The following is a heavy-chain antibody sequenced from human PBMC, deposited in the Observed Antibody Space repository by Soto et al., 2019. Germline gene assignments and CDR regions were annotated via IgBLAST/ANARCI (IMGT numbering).Heavy chain of an antibody. V-gene: IGHV3-48*02. CDR2: SSPRGDTI. D-gene: IGHD6-19*01. CDR1: GFSLANYP. Sequence: GGSLRLSCGASGFSLANYPMNWVRQTPGKGLEWISYSSPRGDTIYYADSVEGRFTISRDNAKNSLSLHMSSLRDEDSALYYCAKGPHTNVGWPYYFESWGQGVPVTVYS. CDR3: AKGPHTNVGWPYYFES. J-gene: IGHJ4*02.